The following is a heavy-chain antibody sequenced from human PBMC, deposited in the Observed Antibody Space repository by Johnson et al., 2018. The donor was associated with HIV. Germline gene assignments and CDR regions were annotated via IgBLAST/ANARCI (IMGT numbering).Heavy chain of an antibody. D-gene: IGHD1-14*01. CDR2: TWYDGSNK. V-gene: IGHV3-33*08. CDR3: ARDGMAATKANI. Sequence: QVQLVESGGGVVQPGRSLRLSCAASGFTFSSYAMHWVRQAPGKGLEWVAVTWYDGSNKYYADSVKGRFTISRDNSKNTLYLQMNSLRAEETAVYYCARDGMAATKANIWGQGTMVTVSS. J-gene: IGHJ3*02. CDR1: GFTFSSYA.